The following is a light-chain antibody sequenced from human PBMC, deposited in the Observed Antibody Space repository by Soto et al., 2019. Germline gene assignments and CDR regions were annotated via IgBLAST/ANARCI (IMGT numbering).Light chain of an antibody. CDR3: QQYNSYSIT. CDR2: DAS. J-gene: IGKJ5*01. V-gene: IGKV1-5*01. CDR1: QSISSW. Sequence: DIQMTQSPSTLSASVGDRVTITCRASQSISSWLAWYQQKPGKAPKLLIYDASSLESGVPSRFSGSGSGTEFTLTISSLQPDDFATYYCQQYNSYSITCGQGTRREIK.